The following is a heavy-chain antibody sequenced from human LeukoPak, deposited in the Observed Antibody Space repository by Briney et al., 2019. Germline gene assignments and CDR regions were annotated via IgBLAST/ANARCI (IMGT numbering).Heavy chain of an antibody. Sequence: SETLSLTCAVYGGSFSGYYWSWIRQPPGKGLEWIGEINHSGSTNYNPSLKSRVTISVDTSKNQFSLKLSSVTAADTAVYYCASSTMAKTDFDYWGQGTLVTVSS. CDR1: GGSFSGYY. J-gene: IGHJ4*02. V-gene: IGHV4-34*01. CDR3: ASSTMAKTDFDY. D-gene: IGHD5/OR15-5a*01. CDR2: INHSGST.